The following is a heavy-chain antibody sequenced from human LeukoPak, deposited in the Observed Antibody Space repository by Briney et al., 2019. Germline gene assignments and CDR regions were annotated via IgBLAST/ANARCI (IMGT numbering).Heavy chain of an antibody. V-gene: IGHV3-23*01. Sequence: PGGSLRFSCAASGFTFSSYAMSWVRQAPGKGLEWVSAISGSGGSTYYADSVKGRFTISRDNSKNTLYLQMNSLRAEDTAVYYCAKVRRSSGWYRRAFDIWGQGTMVTVSS. J-gene: IGHJ3*02. CDR2: ISGSGGST. CDR1: GFTFSSYA. CDR3: AKVRRSSGWYRRAFDI. D-gene: IGHD6-19*01.